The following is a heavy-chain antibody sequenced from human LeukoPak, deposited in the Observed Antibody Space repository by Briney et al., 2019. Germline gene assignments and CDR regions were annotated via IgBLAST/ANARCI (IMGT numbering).Heavy chain of an antibody. CDR2: IYYSGSI. CDR3: ARTFWSGYYRWFDP. D-gene: IGHD3-3*01. CDR1: GGSVSSGSYY. V-gene: IGHV4-61*01. Sequence: SETLSLTCTVSGGSVSSGSYYWSWIRQPPGKGLEWIGYIYYSGSINYNPSLKSRVTISVDTSKNQFSLKLSSVTAADTAVYYCARTFWSGYYRWFDPWGQGTLVTVSS. J-gene: IGHJ5*02.